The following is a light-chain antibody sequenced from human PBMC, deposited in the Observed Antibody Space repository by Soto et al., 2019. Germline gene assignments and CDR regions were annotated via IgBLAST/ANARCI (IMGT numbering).Light chain of an antibody. V-gene: IGKV3-20*01. Sequence: EIVLTQSPDTLSLSPGERAALSCRASQSFTNSFLAWYQQRTGQPPRLLLYGTSNRAIGIPDRFSGSGSGTDFTLTISRLEPEDFAVYYCQQYGDSRTFGPGTKVEVK. CDR2: GTS. CDR1: QSFTNSF. CDR3: QQYGDSRT. J-gene: IGKJ1*01.